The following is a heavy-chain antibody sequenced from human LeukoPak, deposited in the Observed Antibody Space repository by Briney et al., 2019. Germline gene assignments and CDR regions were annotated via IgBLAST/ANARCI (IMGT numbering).Heavy chain of an antibody. V-gene: IGHV4-59*11. CDR3: ATIKRGDIFGYFDF. CDR2: MSDSVRT. Sequence: SETLSLTCTVPGDSISSHYWSWIRQPPGKGLEWIGYMSDSVRTKDNPSLNSRVTLSADTSKNQFSLRLNSVTAADTAVYYCATIKRGDIFGYFDFWGQGILGTVSS. D-gene: IGHD5-18*01. J-gene: IGHJ4*02. CDR1: GDSISSHY.